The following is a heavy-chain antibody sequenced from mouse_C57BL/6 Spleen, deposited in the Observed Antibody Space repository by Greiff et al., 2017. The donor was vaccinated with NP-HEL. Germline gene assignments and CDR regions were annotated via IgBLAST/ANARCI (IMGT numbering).Heavy chain of an antibody. CDR1: GYSFTDYN. Sequence: EVQLQQSGPELVKPGASVKISCKASGYSFTDYNMNWVKQSNGKSLEWIGVINPNYGTTSYNQKFKGKATLTVDQSSSTAYMQLNSLTSEDSAVYYCARGEAYGNYPTSYYFDYWGQGTTLTVSS. D-gene: IGHD2-1*01. V-gene: IGHV1-39*01. CDR3: ARGEAYGNYPTSYYFDY. CDR2: INPNYGTT. J-gene: IGHJ2*01.